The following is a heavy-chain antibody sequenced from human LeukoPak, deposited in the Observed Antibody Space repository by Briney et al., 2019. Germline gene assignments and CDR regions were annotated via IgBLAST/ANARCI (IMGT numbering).Heavy chain of an antibody. CDR2: FSGSGGST. CDR1: GFTFSSYA. D-gene: IGHD3-22*01. J-gene: IGHJ4*02. Sequence: GGSLRLSCAASGFTFSSYAMSWVRQAPGKGLEWVSAFSGSGGSTYYADSVKGRFTISRDNSKNTLYLQMNSLRAEDTAVYYCAKDRTYYYDSSGDGLDYWGQGTLVTVPS. V-gene: IGHV3-23*01. CDR3: AKDRTYYYDSSGDGLDY.